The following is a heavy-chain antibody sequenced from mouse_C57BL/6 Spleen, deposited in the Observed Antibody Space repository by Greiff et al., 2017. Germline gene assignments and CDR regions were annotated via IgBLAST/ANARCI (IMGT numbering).Heavy chain of an antibody. D-gene: IGHD2-4*01. V-gene: IGHV5-9-1*02. CDR3: TREGLRPYYFDY. J-gene: IGHJ2*01. CDR1: GFTFSSYA. CDR2: ISSGGDYI. Sequence: DVMLVESGEGLVKPGGSLKLSCAASGFTFSSYAMSWVRQTPEKRLEWVAYISSGGDYIYYADTVKGRFTISRDNARNTLYLQMSSLKSEDTAMYYCTREGLRPYYFDYWGQGTTLTVSS.